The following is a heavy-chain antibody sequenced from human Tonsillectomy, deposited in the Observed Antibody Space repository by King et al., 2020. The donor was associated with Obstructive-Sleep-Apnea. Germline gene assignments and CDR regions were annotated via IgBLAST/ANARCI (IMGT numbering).Heavy chain of an antibody. Sequence: VQLVESGGGVVQPGRSLRLSCAASGFTFSSYAMHWVRQAPGKGLEWGAVISYDGSNKYYADSVKGRFTISRANSKNTLYLQMNSLRAEDTAVYYCARGSYGDYVLSPFDYWGQGTLVTVSS. CDR2: ISYDGSNK. CDR1: GFTFSSYA. D-gene: IGHD4-17*01. CDR3: ARGSYGDYVLSPFDY. J-gene: IGHJ4*02. V-gene: IGHV3-30*04.